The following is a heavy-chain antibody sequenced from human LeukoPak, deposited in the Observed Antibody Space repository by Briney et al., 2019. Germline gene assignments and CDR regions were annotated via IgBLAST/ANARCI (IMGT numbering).Heavy chain of an antibody. CDR2: IRYDGSNK. V-gene: IGHV3-30*02. CDR3: AKEYSSSWHGGYYYYGMDV. J-gene: IGHJ6*02. Sequence: GGSLRLSCAASGFTFSSYGMHWVRQAPGKGLEWVAFIRYDGSNKYYADSVKGRFTISRDNSKNTLYLQMNSLRAEDTAVYYCAKEYSSSWHGGYYYYGMDVWGQGTTVTVSS. CDR1: GFTFSSYG. D-gene: IGHD6-13*01.